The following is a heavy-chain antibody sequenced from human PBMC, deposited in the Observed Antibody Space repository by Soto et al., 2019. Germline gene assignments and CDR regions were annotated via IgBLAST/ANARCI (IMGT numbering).Heavy chain of an antibody. CDR2: ISPDNGNT. CDR1: GYTFTIYG. D-gene: IGHD5-12*01. V-gene: IGHV1-18*01. CDR3: ARALRYSCYEGMDV. Sequence: ASVKVSCKASGYTFTIYGINWVRQAPGQGLEWMGWISPDNGNTNYAQKLQGRVTMTTDTSTSTAYMELRSLRSDDTAVYYCARALRYSCYEGMDVWGQGPTVTVSS. J-gene: IGHJ6*02.